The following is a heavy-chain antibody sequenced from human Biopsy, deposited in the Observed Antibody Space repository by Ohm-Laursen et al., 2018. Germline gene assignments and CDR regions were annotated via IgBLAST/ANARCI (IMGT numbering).Heavy chain of an antibody. Sequence: GTLSLTWAVSGGSISSFYWTWIRQPPGKGPEWIGDISDSGSTNYKPSLKSRVIISVDTSKNQFSLNLSSVTAADTAVYYCASRSLFFRYFASWGQGTPVTVSS. V-gene: IGHV4-59*12. J-gene: IGHJ4*02. CDR1: GGSISSFY. CDR3: ASRSLFFRYFAS. D-gene: IGHD3-9*01. CDR2: ISDSGST.